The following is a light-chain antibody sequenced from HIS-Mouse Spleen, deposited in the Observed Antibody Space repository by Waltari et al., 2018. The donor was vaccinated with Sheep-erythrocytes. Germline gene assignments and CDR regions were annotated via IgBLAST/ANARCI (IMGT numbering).Light chain of an antibody. V-gene: IGLV3-27*01. CDR3: YSAADNNLYV. Sequence: SYELTQPSSVSVSPGQTARITCSGDVLAKNYARWFQQEPGQAPVLVIYKVSERPSGIPERFSGSSSGTTVTLTISGAQVEDEADYYCYSAADNNLYVFGTGTKVTVL. CDR2: KVS. CDR1: VLAKNY. J-gene: IGLJ1*01.